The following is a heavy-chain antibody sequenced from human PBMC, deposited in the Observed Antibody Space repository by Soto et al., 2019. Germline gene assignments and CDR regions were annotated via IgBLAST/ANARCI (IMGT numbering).Heavy chain of an antibody. CDR3: ARGRLSSGSYEQRFYFDY. CDR2: IIPMVATT. CDR1: GGIFSTYA. Sequence: QVQLVQSGAEVKKPGSSVKVSCKSSGGIFSTYAISWVRQAPGRGLEWMGGIIPMVATTNYAQRFQDRVTISADKSTSTVFMELGSLRSEDTAVYYCARGRLSSGSYEQRFYFDYWGQGTLVTVSS. J-gene: IGHJ4*02. D-gene: IGHD3-3*01. V-gene: IGHV1-69*06.